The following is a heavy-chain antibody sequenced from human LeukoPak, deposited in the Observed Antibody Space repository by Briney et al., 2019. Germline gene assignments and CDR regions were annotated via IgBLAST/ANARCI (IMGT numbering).Heavy chain of an antibody. D-gene: IGHD5-12*01. V-gene: IGHV3-7*01. CDR1: GFTFSSYW. CDR3: ALATTYYFDY. CDR2: IKQDGSEK. J-gene: IGHJ4*02. Sequence: GGSLRLSCAASGFTFSSYWLSWVRQAPGKGLEWAANIKQDGSEKYYVDSVKGRFTISRDNAKNSLYLQMNSLRAEDTAVYYCALATTYYFDYWGQGTLVTVSS.